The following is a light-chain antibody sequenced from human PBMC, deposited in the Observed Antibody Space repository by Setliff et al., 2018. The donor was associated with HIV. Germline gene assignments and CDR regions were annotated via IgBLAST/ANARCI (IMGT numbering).Light chain of an antibody. J-gene: IGLJ1*01. Sequence: QSALTQPASVSGSPGQSITISCTGNSSNVGSYNLVSWYQQHSGKAPKLMIFEVNKRPSGVSDRFSGSKSGNTASLTISGLQAEDEADYHCCSYARTSPYVFGRGTKGTVL. V-gene: IGLV2-23*02. CDR3: CSYARTSPYV. CDR2: EVN. CDR1: SSNVGSYNL.